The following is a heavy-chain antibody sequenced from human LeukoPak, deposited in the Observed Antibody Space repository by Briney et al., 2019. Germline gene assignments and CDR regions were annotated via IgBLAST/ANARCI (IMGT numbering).Heavy chain of an antibody. V-gene: IGHV3-7*04. Sequence: GGSLSLSCAASGFTVSSYWMSWVRQAPGKGLEWVANIKQDGSEKYYVDSVKGRFTISRDNAKNSLYLQMNSLRAEDTSVYYCAGVDSSGYLNNWGQGTLVTVSS. CDR1: GFTVSSYW. J-gene: IGHJ4*02. CDR3: AGVDSSGYLNN. CDR2: IKQDGSEK. D-gene: IGHD3-22*01.